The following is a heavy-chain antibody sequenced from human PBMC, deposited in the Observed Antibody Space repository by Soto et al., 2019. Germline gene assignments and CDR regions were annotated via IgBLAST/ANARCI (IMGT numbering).Heavy chain of an antibody. CDR1: GFTVSNSY. V-gene: IGHV3-53*01. CDR3: ARGFQSSFGY. CDR2: IYSGGST. Sequence: PGGSLRLSCAASGFTVSNSYMSWVRQAPGKGLEWVSVIYSGGSTYYADSVKGRFTISRDSSKNTLYLQMNSLRAEDTAGYYCARGFQSSFGYWGQGTLVTVSS. D-gene: IGHD2-21*01. J-gene: IGHJ4*02.